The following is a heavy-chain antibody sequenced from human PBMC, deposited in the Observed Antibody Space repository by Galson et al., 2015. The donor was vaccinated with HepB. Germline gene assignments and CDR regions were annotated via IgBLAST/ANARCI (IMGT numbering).Heavy chain of an antibody. CDR3: AKDKGSGWGSFYNGMDV. J-gene: IGHJ6*02. V-gene: IGHV3-9*01. CDR2: ISWNSGSK. CDR1: GFTFDDYA. Sequence: SLRLSCAASGFTFDDYAMHWVRQAPGKGLEWVSGISWNSGSKGYADSVKGRFTISRDNAKNSLYLQMNSLRTEDTALYYCAKDKGSGWGSFYNGMDVWGQGTTVTVSS. D-gene: IGHD6-19*01.